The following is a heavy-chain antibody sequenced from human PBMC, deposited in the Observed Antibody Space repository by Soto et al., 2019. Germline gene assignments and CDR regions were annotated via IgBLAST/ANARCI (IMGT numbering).Heavy chain of an antibody. CDR1: VFTLSDHY. CDR2: SRDKPQGYST. Sequence: GGALRLACAGSVFTLSDHYIDWVRQAPGKGLEWVGRSRDKPQGYSTAYAASVKGRFTTSRDESKNSAYLQMNSLKTEDTAVYYCVRATYFSDSSGYTRCLDYWGQGTLVTVSS. D-gene: IGHD3-22*01. V-gene: IGHV3-72*01. CDR3: VRATYFSDSSGYTRCLDY. J-gene: IGHJ4*02.